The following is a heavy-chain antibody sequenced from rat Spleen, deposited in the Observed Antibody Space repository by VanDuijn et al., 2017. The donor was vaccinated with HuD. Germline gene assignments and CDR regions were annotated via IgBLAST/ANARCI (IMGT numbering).Heavy chain of an antibody. D-gene: IGHD1-12*03. Sequence: EVKLVESGGGLVQPGRSLKLSCAASGFTFNNYWMTWIRQAPGKGLEWIGEINKDSRRINYSPFLKDKFSISRDNAQNTLYLQMNSLRSEDTATYYCARFYDGYYHRFDYWGQGVMVTVSS. J-gene: IGHJ2*01. CDR2: INKDSRRI. CDR1: GFTFNNYW. V-gene: IGHV4-2*01. CDR3: ARFYDGYYHRFDY.